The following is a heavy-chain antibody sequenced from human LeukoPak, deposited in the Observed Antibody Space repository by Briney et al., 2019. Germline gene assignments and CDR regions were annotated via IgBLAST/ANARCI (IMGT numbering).Heavy chain of an antibody. CDR3: AKRGAEVGATVAPGDY. V-gene: IGHV3-23*01. CDR2: ITANSAGR. Sequence: HAGGYLRLSCVASGFYYNNYGMNWDRPAPGQGLEWVAGITANSAGRYYADYVKGRFTTSTATSKNTLYLRMNSLSATDTAVYYCAKRGAEVGATVAPGDYWGQGTLVTVSS. J-gene: IGHJ4*02. D-gene: IGHD1-26*01. CDR1: GFYYNNYG.